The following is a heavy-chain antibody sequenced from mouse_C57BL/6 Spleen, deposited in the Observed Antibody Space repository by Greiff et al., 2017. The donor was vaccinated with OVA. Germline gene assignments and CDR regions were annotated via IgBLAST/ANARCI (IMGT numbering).Heavy chain of an antibody. CDR3: ASYYYGSDYAMDY. V-gene: IGHV1-64*01. D-gene: IGHD1-1*01. CDR2: IHPNSGST. Sequence: QVQLKQPGAELVKPGASVKLSCKASGYTFTSYWMHWVKQRPGQGLEWIGMIHPNSGSTNYNEKFKSKATLTVDKSSSTAYMQLSSLTSEDSAVYYCASYYYGSDYAMDYWGQGTSVTVSS. CDR1: GYTFTSYW. J-gene: IGHJ4*01.